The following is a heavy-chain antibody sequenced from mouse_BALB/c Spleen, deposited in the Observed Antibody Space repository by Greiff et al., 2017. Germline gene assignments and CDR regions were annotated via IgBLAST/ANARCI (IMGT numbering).Heavy chain of an antibody. CDR2: IYPGDGDT. V-gene: IGHV1-82*01. CDR3: ARGVRQDYAMDY. CDR1: GYAFSSSW. Sequence: QVQLQQSGPELVKPGASVKISCKASGYAFSSSWMNWVKQRPGQGLEWIGRIYPGDGDTNYNGKFKGKATLTADKSSSTAYMQLSSLTSVDSAVYFCARGVRQDYAMDYWGQGTSVTVSS. J-gene: IGHJ4*01. D-gene: IGHD2-14*01.